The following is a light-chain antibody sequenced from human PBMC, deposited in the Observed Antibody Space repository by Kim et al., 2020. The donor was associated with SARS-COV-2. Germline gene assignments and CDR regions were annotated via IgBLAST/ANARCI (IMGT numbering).Light chain of an antibody. Sequence: SATVGDRVTITCRASRSISFHLNWYQQKPGKAPALLIYAASSLQSGVPSTFSGSGSGTEFTLTITSLQPEDFATYYCQQSYSTPYSFGQGTKLEI. V-gene: IGKV1-39*01. CDR1: RSISFH. CDR2: AAS. CDR3: QQSYSTPYS. J-gene: IGKJ2*03.